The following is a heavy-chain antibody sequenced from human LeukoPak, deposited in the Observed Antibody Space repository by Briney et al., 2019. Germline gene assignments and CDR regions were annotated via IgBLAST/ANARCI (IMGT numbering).Heavy chain of an antibody. CDR2: ISGDGRNI. J-gene: IGHJ4*02. CDR3: ARGRPDGYFDY. Sequence: GGSLRLSCVASGFTFSSYWMHWVRQDPRKGLVWVSRISGDGRNINYADSVRGRFTISRDNSKNTVYLQLNSLRAEDTAVYYCARGRPDGYFDYWGQGTLVTVSS. CDR1: GFTFSSYW. V-gene: IGHV3-74*01.